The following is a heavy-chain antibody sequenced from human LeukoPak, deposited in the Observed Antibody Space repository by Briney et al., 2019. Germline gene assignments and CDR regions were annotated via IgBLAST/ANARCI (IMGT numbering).Heavy chain of an antibody. J-gene: IGHJ6*02. CDR1: GYTLTELS. V-gene: IGHV1-24*01. D-gene: IGHD2-15*01. CDR3: ATVGGGGYYYYGMDV. Sequence: ASVKVSCKVSGYTLTELSMHWVRQAPGKGLEWMGGFDPEDGETIHAQKFQGRVTMTEDTSTDTAYMELSSLRSEDTAVYYCATVGGGGYYYYGMDVWGQGTTVTVSS. CDR2: FDPEDGET.